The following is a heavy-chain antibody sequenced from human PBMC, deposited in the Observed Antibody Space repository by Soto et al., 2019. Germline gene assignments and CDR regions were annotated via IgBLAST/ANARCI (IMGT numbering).Heavy chain of an antibody. Sequence: TLSLTCAVSGGSISSGGYSWSWIRQPPGKVLEWIGYIYQSGSTYYNPSLKSRVTISVDRSRNQFSLKLSSVTAADTAVYFCATQSYSNSGAYYYYAMDVWGQGTTVTVSS. J-gene: IGHJ6*02. CDR1: GGSISSGGYS. V-gene: IGHV4-30-2*01. CDR3: ATQSYSNSGAYYYYAMDV. D-gene: IGHD4-4*01. CDR2: IYQSGST.